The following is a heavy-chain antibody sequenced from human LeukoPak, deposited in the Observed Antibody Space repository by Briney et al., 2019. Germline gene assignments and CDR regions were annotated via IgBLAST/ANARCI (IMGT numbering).Heavy chain of an antibody. D-gene: IGHD3-22*01. Sequence: SETLSLTCTVSGGSISSYYWSWIRQPPGKGLEWIGYIYYSGSTNYNPSLKSRVTISVDTSKNQFSLKLSSVTAADTAVYYCASYYYDSSGPDAFDIWGQGTMVTVSS. V-gene: IGHV4-59*08. CDR3: ASYYYDSSGPDAFDI. J-gene: IGHJ3*02. CDR1: GGSISSYY. CDR2: IYYSGST.